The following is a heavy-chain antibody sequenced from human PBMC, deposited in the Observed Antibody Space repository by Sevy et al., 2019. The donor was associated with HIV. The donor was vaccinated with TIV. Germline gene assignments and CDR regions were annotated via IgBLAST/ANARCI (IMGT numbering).Heavy chain of an antibody. CDR3: VKDAGGPAAMVRGVSAFDI. CDR1: GFTFSSYA. J-gene: IGHJ3*02. D-gene: IGHD3-10*01. Sequence: GGSLRLSCSASGFTFSSYAMHWVRQAPGKGLEYVSAISSNGGSTYYADSVKGRFTISRDNSKNTLYLQMSSLRAEDTAVYYGVKDAGGPAAMVRGVSAFDIWGQGTMVTVSS. V-gene: IGHV3-64D*06. CDR2: ISSNGGST.